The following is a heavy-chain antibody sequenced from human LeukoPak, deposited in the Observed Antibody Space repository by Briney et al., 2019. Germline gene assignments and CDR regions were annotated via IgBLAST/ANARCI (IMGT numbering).Heavy chain of an antibody. V-gene: IGHV1-18*01. D-gene: IGHD3-10*01. CDR1: GYTFTSYG. Sequence: ASVKVSCKASGYTFTSYGISWVRQAPGQGLEWMGWISAYNGNTNYAQKLQGRVTMTTDTSTSTAYMGLRSLRSDDTAVYYCASSVLLWFGGLPDAFDIWGQGTMVTVSS. CDR2: ISAYNGNT. J-gene: IGHJ3*02. CDR3: ASSVLLWFGGLPDAFDI.